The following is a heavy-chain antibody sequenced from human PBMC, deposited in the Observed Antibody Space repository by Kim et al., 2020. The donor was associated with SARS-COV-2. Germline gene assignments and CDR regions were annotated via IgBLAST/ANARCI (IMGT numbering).Heavy chain of an antibody. CDR3: ARGLQRYYYDSSGYPNFDY. J-gene: IGHJ4*02. D-gene: IGHD3-22*01. Sequence: GRFTISRDNSKNTLYLQMTSLRAEDTAVYYCARGLQRYYYDSSGYPNFDYWGQGTLVTVSS. V-gene: IGHV3-30*01.